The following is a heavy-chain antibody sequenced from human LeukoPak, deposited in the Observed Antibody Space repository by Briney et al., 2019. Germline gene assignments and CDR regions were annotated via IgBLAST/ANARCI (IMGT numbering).Heavy chain of an antibody. J-gene: IGHJ4*02. CDR3: ARDSGMATIDY. Sequence: SETLSLICSVSVGSISSKYERWTRHPPGGGLEWIGYIYSSESTKYNPPRKGRITLSLEMSKNQFSFKLSSASAADTAVYYCARDSGMATIDYWGQGTLVTVSS. V-gene: IGHV4-59*12. D-gene: IGHD5-24*01. CDR1: VGSISSKY. CDR2: IYSSEST.